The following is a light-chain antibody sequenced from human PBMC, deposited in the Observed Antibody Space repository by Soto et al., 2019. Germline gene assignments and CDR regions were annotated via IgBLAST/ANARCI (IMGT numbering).Light chain of an antibody. CDR2: DAS. CDR1: QSISDW. V-gene: IGKV1-5*01. Sequence: DIQMTQSPSTLSASVGDRVTITCRASQSISDWLAWFQLKPGKAPKPLIYDASSLESGVPSRFSGSGSGTEFTLTISSLQPDDFATYYCQQYNNYSTFGQGTKVDIK. CDR3: QQYNNYST. J-gene: IGKJ1*01.